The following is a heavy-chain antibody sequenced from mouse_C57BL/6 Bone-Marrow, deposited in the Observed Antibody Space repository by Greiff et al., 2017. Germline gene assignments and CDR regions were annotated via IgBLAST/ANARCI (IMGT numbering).Heavy chain of an antibody. V-gene: IGHV1-55*01. CDR1: GYTFTSYW. Sequence: QVQLQQPGAELVKPGASVKMSCKASGYTFTSYWITWVKQRPGQGLEWIGDIYPGSGSTNYNEKFKSKVTLTVDTSSSTAYMQHSSLTSEDSAVYYWASYYSSSHYYFDYWGQGTTLTVSS. J-gene: IGHJ2*01. CDR2: IYPGSGST. D-gene: IGHD1-1*01. CDR3: ASYYSSSHYYFDY.